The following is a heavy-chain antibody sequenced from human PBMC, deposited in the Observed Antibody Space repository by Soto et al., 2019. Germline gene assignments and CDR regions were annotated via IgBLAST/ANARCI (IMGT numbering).Heavy chain of an antibody. D-gene: IGHD2-8*02. CDR2: ILVDGRT. Sequence: WWSLRLSCSASVFIFSRYDMSWFRQAPGKGLEWVSTILVDGRTFYVDSVKGRFTISRDNSKNTVYLQMSSLTAGDTALYYCAKATATGGGAFDICGQGTMVTVSS. CDR3: AKATATGGGAFDI. V-gene: IGHV3-23*01. CDR1: VFIFSRYD. J-gene: IGHJ3*02.